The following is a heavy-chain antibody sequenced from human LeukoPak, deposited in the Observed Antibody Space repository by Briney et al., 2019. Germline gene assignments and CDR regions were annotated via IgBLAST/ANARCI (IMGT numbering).Heavy chain of an antibody. D-gene: IGHD2-21*01. J-gene: IGHJ4*02. CDR3: ARVGAYSY. CDR2: ISFDGSNK. V-gene: IGHV3-30-3*01. CDR1: GFTFSSYA. Sequence: GSLTLSCAASGFTFSSYAMHWVRQAPGKGLEWVAVISFDGSNKYYADSVKGRFTISRDNSKNTLYLQMNSLRAEDTAVYYCARVGAYSYWGQGTLVTVSS.